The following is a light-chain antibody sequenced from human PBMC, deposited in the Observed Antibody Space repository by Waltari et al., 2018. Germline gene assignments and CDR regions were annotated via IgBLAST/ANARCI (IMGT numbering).Light chain of an antibody. Sequence: EIVLTQSPDTLSLSPGERATLSCRASQSVTSNYLAWYQQKPGQAPRLLIYGVSSRATGVPDRFSGGGSGTEFTLTITSLEPEDFAVYYCQQYASSRTFGQGT. CDR2: GVS. V-gene: IGKV3-20*01. CDR1: QSVTSNY. CDR3: QQYASSRT. J-gene: IGKJ1*01.